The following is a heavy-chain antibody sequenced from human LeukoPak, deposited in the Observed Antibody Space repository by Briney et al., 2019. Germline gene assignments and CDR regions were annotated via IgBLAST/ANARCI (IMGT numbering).Heavy chain of an antibody. CDR2: TFQGGGEI. J-gene: IGHJ3*02. CDR3: ARRLYIVRGAFDI. CDR1: GFTFSDFA. Sequence: LTGGSLRLSCAASGFTFSDFAMIWVRQPPGKGLEWVSSTFQGGGEIHYADSVKGRFTISRDNSKNTVHLQMNNLRAEDTAMYFCARRLYIVRGAFDIWGQGTMVTVSS. D-gene: IGHD2/OR15-2a*01. V-gene: IGHV3-23*01.